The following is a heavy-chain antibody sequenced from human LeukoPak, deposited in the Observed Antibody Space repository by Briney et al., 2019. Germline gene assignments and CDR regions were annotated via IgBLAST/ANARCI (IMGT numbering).Heavy chain of an antibody. V-gene: IGHV3-21*01. CDR2: ISSSSSYI. CDR3: ARDFPFGYCSSTSCSPFDY. D-gene: IGHD2-2*01. J-gene: IGHJ4*02. CDR1: GFGLSGIT. Sequence: PGGSLRLSCVASGFGLSGITMNWVRQAPGKGLEWVSSISSSSSYIYYADSVKGRFTISRDNAKNSLYLQMNSLRAEDTAVYYCARDFPFGYCSSTSCSPFDYWGQGTLVTVSS.